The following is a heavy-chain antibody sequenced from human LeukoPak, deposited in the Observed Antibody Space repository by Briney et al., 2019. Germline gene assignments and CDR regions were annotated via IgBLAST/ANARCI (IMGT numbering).Heavy chain of an antibody. Sequence: GGSLRLSCAASGFTFSNAWMSWVRQAPGKGLEWVGRIKSKTDGGTTDHAAPVKGRFTISRDDSKNTLYLQMNSLKTEDTAVYYCTMYYYDSSGYYSPDFDYWGQGTLVTVSS. CDR3: TMYYYDSSGYYSPDFDY. CDR1: GFTFSNAW. D-gene: IGHD3-22*01. V-gene: IGHV3-15*01. J-gene: IGHJ4*02. CDR2: IKSKTDGGTT.